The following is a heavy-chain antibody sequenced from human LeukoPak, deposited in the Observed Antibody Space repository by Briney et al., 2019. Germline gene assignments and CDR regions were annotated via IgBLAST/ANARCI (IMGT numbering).Heavy chain of an antibody. CDR1: GYTYTNYG. Sequence: GASVKVSCKASGYTYTNYGISWVRQAPGQGLEWVGWITVYNGYTNYAQKVQGRVTMTTDTSTSTAYMELRSLRSDDTAVYYCATTRGGNYGASFDYWGQGTLVSVSS. CDR2: ITVYNGYT. CDR3: ATTRGGNYGASFDY. V-gene: IGHV1-18*01. J-gene: IGHJ4*02. D-gene: IGHD4/OR15-4a*01.